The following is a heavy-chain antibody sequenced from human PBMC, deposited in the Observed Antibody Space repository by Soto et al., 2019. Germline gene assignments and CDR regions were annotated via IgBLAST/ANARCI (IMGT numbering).Heavy chain of an antibody. CDR3: ARPKPPGYDFWSGPRGYYYYYMDV. J-gene: IGHJ6*03. CDR1: GGSISSSSYY. CDR2: IYYSGST. D-gene: IGHD3-3*01. V-gene: IGHV4-39*01. Sequence: QLQLQESGPGLVKPSETLSLTCTVSGGSISSSSYYWGWIRQPPGKGLEWIGSIYYSGSTYYNPSLKSRVTISVDTSKNQFSLKLSSVTAADTAVYYCARPKPPGYDFWSGPRGYYYYYMDVWGKGTTVTVSS.